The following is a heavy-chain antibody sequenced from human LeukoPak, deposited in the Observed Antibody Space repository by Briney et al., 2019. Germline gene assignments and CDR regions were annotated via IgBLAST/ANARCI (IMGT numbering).Heavy chain of an antibody. CDR2: INNDGSST. J-gene: IGHJ6*03. V-gene: IGHV3-74*01. Sequence: PGGSLRLSCAASGFTFSSYWMHWVRQAPGKGLVWVSRINNDGSSTSYADSVKGRFTISRDNAKNTLYLQMNSLRAEDTAVYYCARRVDYYDGSGSYYYYYMDVWGKGTTVTVSS. D-gene: IGHD3-22*01. CDR1: GFTFSSYW. CDR3: ARRVDYYDGSGSYYYYYMDV.